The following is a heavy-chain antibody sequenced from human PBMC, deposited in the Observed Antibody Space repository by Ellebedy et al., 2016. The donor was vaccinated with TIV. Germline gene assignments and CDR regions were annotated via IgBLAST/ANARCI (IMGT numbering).Heavy chain of an antibody. CDR2: IYYSGST. Sequence: SETLSLXXTVSGGSISSGGYYWSWIRQHPGKGLEWIGYIYYSGSTYYNPSLKSRVTISVDTSKNQFSLKLSSVTAADTAVYYCARTAALGIQLWSRAGWFDPWGQGTLVTVSS. CDR1: GGSISSGGYY. V-gene: IGHV4-31*03. J-gene: IGHJ5*02. CDR3: ARTAALGIQLWSRAGWFDP. D-gene: IGHD5-18*01.